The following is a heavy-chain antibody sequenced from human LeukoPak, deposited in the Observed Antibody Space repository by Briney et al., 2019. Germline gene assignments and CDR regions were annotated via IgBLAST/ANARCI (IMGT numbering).Heavy chain of an antibody. CDR2: TSGTGEST. J-gene: IGHJ4*02. CDR1: GFTFNFYA. V-gene: IGHV3-23*01. CDR3: AKDLEGLTYYYGSGSYFSPVTPDY. D-gene: IGHD3-10*01. Sequence: GGSLRLSCAASGFTFNFYAMTWVRQAPGKGPEWVSPTSGTGESTYYADSVRGRFTISRDNSKNTLYLQMDSLRAEDTAVYYCAKDLEGLTYYYGSGSYFSPVTPDYWGQGTLVTVSS.